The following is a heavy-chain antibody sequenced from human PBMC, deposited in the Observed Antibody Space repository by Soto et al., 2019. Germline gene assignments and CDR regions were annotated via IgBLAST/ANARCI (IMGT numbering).Heavy chain of an antibody. CDR3: ARRYGSSFDY. V-gene: IGHV4-59*08. Sequence: PSETLSLTCTISGGSISGYYWTWIRQSPGKGLEYIGYVYNGNTNYNPSLNSRVTISVDTSKNQFSLKLSSVTAADTAVYYCARRYGSSFDYWGQGTLVTVSS. CDR1: GGSISGYY. J-gene: IGHJ4*02. CDR2: VYNGNT. D-gene: IGHD6-13*01.